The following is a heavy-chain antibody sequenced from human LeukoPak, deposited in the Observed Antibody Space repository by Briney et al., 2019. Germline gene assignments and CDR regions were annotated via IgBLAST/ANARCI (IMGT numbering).Heavy chain of an antibody. Sequence: ASVKVSCTASGGTFSSYAISWVRQAPGQGLEWMGGIIPIFGTANYAQKFQGRVTITADESTSTAYMELSSLRSEDTAVYYCARDNGKQWTSNYYYYGMDVWGQGTTVTVSS. CDR3: ARDNGKQWTSNYYYYGMDV. D-gene: IGHD6-19*01. V-gene: IGHV1-69*13. CDR1: GGTFSSYA. J-gene: IGHJ6*02. CDR2: IIPIFGTA.